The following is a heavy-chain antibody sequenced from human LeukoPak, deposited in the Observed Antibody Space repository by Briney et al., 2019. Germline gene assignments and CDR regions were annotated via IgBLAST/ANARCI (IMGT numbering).Heavy chain of an antibody. CDR2: INTRADTT. D-gene: IGHD6-19*01. V-gene: IGHV3-48*01. J-gene: IGHJ3*02. CDR1: GFIFSSYT. Sequence: GGSLRLSCTASGFIFSSYTLDWVRQAPGKGLEWISYINTRADTTYYAESVRGRFTISRDNDKNMLFLQMNSLRAEDTAVYYCARDRDSHGWVPGKIWGQGTVVTVSS. CDR3: ARDRDSHGWVPGKI.